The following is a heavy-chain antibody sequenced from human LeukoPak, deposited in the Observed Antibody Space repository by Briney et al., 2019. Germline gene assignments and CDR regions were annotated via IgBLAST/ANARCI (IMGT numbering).Heavy chain of an antibody. CDR2: IYYTGT. D-gene: IGHD3-10*01. J-gene: IGHJ4*02. Sequence: SETLSLTCTVSGGSVSDYYWSWIRQSPGKGLEWIGYIYYTGTSYNPSLKSRVTISADTSKNQFSLNLSSVTAADTAVYYCARVGAYYYGSGSKTAFDYWGQGTLVTVSS. V-gene: IGHV4-59*02. CDR1: GGSVSDYY. CDR3: ARVGAYYYGSGSKTAFDY.